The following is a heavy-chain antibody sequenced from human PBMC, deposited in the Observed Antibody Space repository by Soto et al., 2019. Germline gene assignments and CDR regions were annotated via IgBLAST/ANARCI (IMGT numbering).Heavy chain of an antibody. D-gene: IGHD3-22*01. CDR2: ISSSGSTI. CDR3: ANLQWLEYYFAY. J-gene: IGHJ4*02. CDR1: GFTFSSYE. V-gene: IGHV3-48*03. Sequence: EVQLVESGGGLVQPGGSLRLSCAASGFTFSSYEMNWVRQAPGKGLEWVSYISSSGSTIYYADSVKGRFTISRDNAKNSLYRQMNSLRAEDTAVDYCANLQWLEYYFAYWGQGTLVTVSS.